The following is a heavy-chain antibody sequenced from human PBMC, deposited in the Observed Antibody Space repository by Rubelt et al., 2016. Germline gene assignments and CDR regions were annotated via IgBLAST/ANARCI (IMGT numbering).Heavy chain of an antibody. CDR3: AKGEQWFSSNWFGP. Sequence: GGSLRLSCAASEFIFSNYAMHWVRQTTGKRLEWVSSIGNAGEPHNAESVKGRVTISRENAKNTLYLQMTSLRAEDTAVYYCAKGEQWFSSNWFGPWGQGTLVSVPS. V-gene: IGHV3-13*05. CDR1: EFIFSNYA. CDR2: IGNAGEP. J-gene: IGHJ5*02. D-gene: IGHD6-19*01.